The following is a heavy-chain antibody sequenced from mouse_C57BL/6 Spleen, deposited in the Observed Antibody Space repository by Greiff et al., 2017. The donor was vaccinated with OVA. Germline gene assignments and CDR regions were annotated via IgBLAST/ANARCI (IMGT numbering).Heavy chain of an antibody. V-gene: IGHV1-52*01. CDR1: GYTFTSYW. CDR3: ARNDGYYAWFAY. CDR2: IDPSDSET. D-gene: IGHD2-3*01. Sequence: VQLLQSGAELVRPGSSVKLSCKASGYTFTSYWMHWVKQRPIQGLEWIGNIDPSDSETHYNQKFKDKATLTVDKSSSTAYMQLSSLTSEDSAVYYCARNDGYYAWFAYWGQGTLVTVSA. J-gene: IGHJ3*01.